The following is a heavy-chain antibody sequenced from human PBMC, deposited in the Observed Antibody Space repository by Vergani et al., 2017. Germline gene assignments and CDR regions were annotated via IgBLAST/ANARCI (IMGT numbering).Heavy chain of an antibody. V-gene: IGHV1-69*18. CDR1: GGTFSSYA. CDR2: IIPIFGTA. D-gene: IGHD1-26*01. Sequence: QVQLVQSGAEVKKPGSSVKVSCKASGGTFSSYAISWVRQAPGQGLEWMGRIIPIFGTANYAQKFQGRVTITADESTSTAYMELSSLGSEDTAVYYCAVEPGSYLTFRRNYYGMDVWGQGTTVTVSS. CDR3: AVEPGSYLTFRRNYYGMDV. J-gene: IGHJ6*02.